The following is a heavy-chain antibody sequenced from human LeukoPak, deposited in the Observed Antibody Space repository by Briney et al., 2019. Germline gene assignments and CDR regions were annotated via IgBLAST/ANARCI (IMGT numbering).Heavy chain of an antibody. CDR2: VRNKAHNYMT. CDR1: GFIFSDQY. V-gene: IGHV3-72*01. Sequence: PGGSLRLSCVGSGFIFSDQYMDWVRQAPGKGLEWLGRVRNKAHNYMTEYAASVKGRFSVSRDDSLNSLFLQLNSLTVEDTAVYYCVRGGGCLFDYWGRGTLVTVSS. D-gene: IGHD6-19*01. J-gene: IGHJ4*02. CDR3: VRGGGCLFDY.